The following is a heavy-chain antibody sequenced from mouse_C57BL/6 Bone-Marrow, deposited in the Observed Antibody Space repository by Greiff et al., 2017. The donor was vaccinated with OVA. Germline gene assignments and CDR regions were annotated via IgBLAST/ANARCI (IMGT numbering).Heavy chain of an antibody. V-gene: IGHV14-4*01. D-gene: IGHD1-1*01. J-gene: IGHJ2*01. CDR1: GLNIKDDY. CDR2: IDPENGDT. Sequence: VQLQQSGAELVRPGASVKLSCTASGLNIKDDYMHWVKQRPEQGLEWIGWIDPENGDTEYASKFQGKATITADTSSNTAYLQLSSLTSEDTAVYYCTTGITTVTYWGQGTTLTVSS. CDR3: TTGITTVTY.